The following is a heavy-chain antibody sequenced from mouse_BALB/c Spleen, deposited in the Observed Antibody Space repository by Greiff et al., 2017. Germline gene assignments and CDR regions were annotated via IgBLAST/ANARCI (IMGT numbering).Heavy chain of an antibody. D-gene: IGHD2-1*01. CDR2: ISSGSSTI. CDR3: ARSDGNYESAMDY. Sequence: EVQRVESGGGLVQPGGSRKLSCAASGFTFSSFGMHWVRQAPEKGLEWVAYISSGSSTIYYADTVKGRFTISRDNPKNTLFLQMTSLRSEDTAMYYCARSDGNYESAMDYWGQGTSVTVSS. J-gene: IGHJ4*01. CDR1: GFTFSSFG. V-gene: IGHV5-17*02.